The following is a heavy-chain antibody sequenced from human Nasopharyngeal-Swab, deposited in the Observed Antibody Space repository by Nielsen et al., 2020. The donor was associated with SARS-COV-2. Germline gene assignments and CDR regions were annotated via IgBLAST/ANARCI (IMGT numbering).Heavy chain of an antibody. J-gene: IGHJ4*02. Sequence: WIRQPPGKGLEWIGSIYYSGSTYYNPSLKSRVTISVDTSKNQFSLKLSSVTAADTAVYYCARHLSHDYGDPETYYYFDYWGQGTLVTVFS. V-gene: IGHV4-39*01. CDR3: ARHLSHDYGDPETYYYFDY. D-gene: IGHD4-17*01. CDR2: IYYSGST.